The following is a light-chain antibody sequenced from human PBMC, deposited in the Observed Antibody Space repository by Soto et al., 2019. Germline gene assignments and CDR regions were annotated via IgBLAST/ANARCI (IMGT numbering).Light chain of an antibody. CDR1: SSDVGGYNY. J-gene: IGLJ1*01. CDR2: DVS. CDR3: ISNTTSITYV. V-gene: IGLV2-14*03. Sequence: QSALTQPASVSGSPGQSVTISCTGTSSDVGGYNYVSWYQQRPGKAPKLIISDVSNRPSGVSDRFSASKSGNTASLTISGLQIEDEDDSDSISNTTSITYVFGTGTKVT.